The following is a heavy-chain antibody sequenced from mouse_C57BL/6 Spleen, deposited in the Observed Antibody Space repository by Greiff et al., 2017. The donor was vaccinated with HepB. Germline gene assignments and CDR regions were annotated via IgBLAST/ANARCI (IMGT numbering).Heavy chain of an antibody. Sequence: QVTLKESGPELVKPGASVKISCKASGYAFSSSWMNWVKQRPGKGLEWIGRIYPGDGDTNYNGKFKGKATLTADKSSSTAYMQLSSLTSEDSAVYFCARQNDGYPYYFDYWGQGTTLTVSS. D-gene: IGHD2-3*01. CDR3: ARQNDGYPYYFDY. V-gene: IGHV1-82*01. CDR1: GYAFSSSW. CDR2: IYPGDGDT. J-gene: IGHJ2*01.